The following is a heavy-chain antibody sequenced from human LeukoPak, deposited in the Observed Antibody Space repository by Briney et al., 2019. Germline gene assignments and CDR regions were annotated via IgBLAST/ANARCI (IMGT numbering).Heavy chain of an antibody. CDR2: IIPIFGTA. Sequence: SVKVSCKASGGTFSSYAISWVRQAPGQGLEWMGGIIPIFGTANYAQKFQGRVTITADESTSTAYMELSSLRSEDTAVYYCARGICSSTSCYTRNWFDPWGQGTLVTVSS. J-gene: IGHJ5*02. V-gene: IGHV1-69*13. CDR1: GGTFSSYA. D-gene: IGHD2-2*01. CDR3: ARGICSSTSCYTRNWFDP.